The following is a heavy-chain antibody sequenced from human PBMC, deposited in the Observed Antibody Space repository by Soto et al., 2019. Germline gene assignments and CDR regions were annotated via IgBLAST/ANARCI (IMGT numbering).Heavy chain of an antibody. CDR3: ARARNDNYYYGMDV. V-gene: IGHV1-69*12. D-gene: IGHD3-22*01. CDR2: IIPIFGTA. Sequence: QVQLVQSGAEVKKPGSPVKVSCKASGVTFSRYGISWVRQAPGQGLEWMGGIIPIFGTANYAQKFQGRVTITADESTSTAYMELSSLRSEDTAVYYCARARNDNYYYGMDVWGQGTTVTVSS. CDR1: GVTFSRYG. J-gene: IGHJ6*02.